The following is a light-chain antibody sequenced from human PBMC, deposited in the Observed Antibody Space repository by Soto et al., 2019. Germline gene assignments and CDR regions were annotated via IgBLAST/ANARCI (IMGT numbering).Light chain of an antibody. CDR3: QQYNNWPPFT. J-gene: IGKJ3*01. CDR2: GAS. V-gene: IGKV3-15*01. Sequence: EIVMTQSPATLSVSPGERATLSCRASQSVSSNLAWYQQKPGQAPRLLIYGASTRATGIPARFSGSGSGTEFTLTISSLQTEDLAVYYCQQYNNWPPFTFGPGTKVDTK. CDR1: QSVSSN.